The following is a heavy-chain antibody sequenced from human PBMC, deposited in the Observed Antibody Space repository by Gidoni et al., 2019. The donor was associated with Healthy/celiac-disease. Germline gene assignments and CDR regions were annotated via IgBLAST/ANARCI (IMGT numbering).Heavy chain of an antibody. Sequence: GQVTISADKSISTAYLQWSSLKASDTAMYYCARLGPTGHDAFDIWGQGTMVTVSS. J-gene: IGHJ3*02. D-gene: IGHD3-9*01. V-gene: IGHV5-51*01. CDR3: ARLGPTGHDAFDI.